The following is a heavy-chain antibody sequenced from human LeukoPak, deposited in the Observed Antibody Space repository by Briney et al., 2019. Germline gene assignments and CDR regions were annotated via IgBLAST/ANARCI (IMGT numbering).Heavy chain of an antibody. D-gene: IGHD3-10*01. CDR1: GFTFSSYW. CDR2: ISGSGGST. Sequence: GGSLRLSCAASGFTFSSYWMTWVRQAPGKGLEWVSAISGSGGSTYYADSVKGRFTISRDNSKNTLYLQMNSLRAEDTAVYYCAKAMGSGSYSPFDPWGQGTLVTVSS. V-gene: IGHV3-23*01. J-gene: IGHJ5*02. CDR3: AKAMGSGSYSPFDP.